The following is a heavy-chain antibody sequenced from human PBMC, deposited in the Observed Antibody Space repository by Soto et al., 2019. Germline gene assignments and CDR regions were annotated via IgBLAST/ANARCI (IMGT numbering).Heavy chain of an antibody. CDR1: GFTFSSYG. J-gene: IGHJ4*02. D-gene: IGHD4-17*01. Sequence: GGSLRLSCAASGFTFSSYGMHWVRQAPGKGLEWVAVISYDGSNKYYADSVKGRFTISRDNSKNTLYLQMNTLRAEDPAFFYCAKDRAPPNHDYGDYLFDYWGQGTLVTVSS. CDR3: AKDRAPPNHDYGDYLFDY. CDR2: ISYDGSNK. V-gene: IGHV3-30*18.